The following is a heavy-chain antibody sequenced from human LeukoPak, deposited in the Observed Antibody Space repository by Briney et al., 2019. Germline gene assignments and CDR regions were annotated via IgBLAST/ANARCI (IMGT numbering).Heavy chain of an antibody. CDR2: IYYSGST. J-gene: IGHJ4*02. V-gene: IGHV4-39*07. CDR3: ARVGGQWLVHGPIDY. D-gene: IGHD6-19*01. CDR1: GGSISSSSYY. Sequence: SETLSLTCTVSGGSISSSSYYWGWIRQPPGKGLEWIGNIYYSGSTYYNPSLKSRVTISVDTSKNQFSLKLSSVTAADTAVYYCARVGGQWLVHGPIDYWGQGTLVTVSS.